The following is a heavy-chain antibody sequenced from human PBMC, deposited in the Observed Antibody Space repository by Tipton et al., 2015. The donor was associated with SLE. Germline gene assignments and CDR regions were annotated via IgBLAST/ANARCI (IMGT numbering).Heavy chain of an antibody. CDR3: ARGGGSYYDY. J-gene: IGHJ4*02. CDR2: VYTSGST. D-gene: IGHD1-26*01. V-gene: IGHV4-61*02. CDR1: GGSISNGMYY. Sequence: TLSLTCTVSGGSISNGMYYYNWIRQPAGKGLEWIGRVYTSGSTTYNPSLKSRVTISVDTSKNQFSLRVRSVTAADTAVYYCARGGGSYYDYWSQGTLVTVSS.